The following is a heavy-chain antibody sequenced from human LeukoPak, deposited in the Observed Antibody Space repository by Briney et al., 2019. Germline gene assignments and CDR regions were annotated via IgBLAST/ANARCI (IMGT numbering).Heavy chain of an antibody. J-gene: IGHJ4*02. CDR2: IIPIFGTA. CDR3: ATKETGIAAPFDY. D-gene: IGHD6-13*01. V-gene: IGHV1-69*13. CDR1: GGTFSSYA. Sequence: SVKVSCKASGGTFSSYAISWVRQAPGQGLEWMGGIIPIFGTANYAQKFQGRVTITADESTSTAYMELSSLRSEDTAVYYCATKETGIAAPFDYWGQGTLVTVSS.